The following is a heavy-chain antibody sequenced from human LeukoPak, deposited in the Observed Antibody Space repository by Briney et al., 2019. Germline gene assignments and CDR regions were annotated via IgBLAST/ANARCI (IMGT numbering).Heavy chain of an antibody. CDR3: ARDHSGYDLTD. V-gene: IGHV4-39*02. J-gene: IGHJ4*02. CDR2: IYYSGST. Sequence: SETLSLTCTVSGGSISSSSYYWGWIRQPPGKGLEWIGSIYYSGSTYYNPSLKSRVTISVDTSKNQFSLKLSSVTAADTAVYYCARDHSGYDLTDWGQGTLVTVSS. CDR1: GGSISSSSYY. D-gene: IGHD5-12*01.